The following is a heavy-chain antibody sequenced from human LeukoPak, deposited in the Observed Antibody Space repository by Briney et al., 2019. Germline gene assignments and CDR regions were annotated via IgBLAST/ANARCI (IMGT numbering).Heavy chain of an antibody. V-gene: IGHV4-59*01. D-gene: IGHD2-15*01. J-gene: IGHJ4*02. Sequence: PSETLSLTCTVSGDSINYYYWSWIRQSPGKGLEWIGYVYYNGSAKYNPSLKRRVTISVDMSKNQFSLKVSSVTAADTAIYYCARKGGHFDYWGQGTLVTVSS. CDR3: ARKGGHFDY. CDR2: VYYNGSA. CDR1: GDSINYYY.